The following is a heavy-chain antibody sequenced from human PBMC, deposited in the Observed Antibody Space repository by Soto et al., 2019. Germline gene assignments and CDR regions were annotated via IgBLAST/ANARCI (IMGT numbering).Heavy chain of an antibody. CDR1: GFTFSDYY. CDR3: AGDTYYDYSWGSLDAFDI. D-gene: IGHD3-16*01. CDR2: ISSSGSTI. Sequence: QVQLVESGGGLVKPGGSLRLSCAASGFTFSDYYMSWIRQAPGKGLEWVSYISSSGSTIYYADSVKGRFTISRDNAKNSLYLQMNSLRAEDTAVYYCAGDTYYDYSWGSLDAFDIWGQGTMVTVSS. V-gene: IGHV3-11*01. J-gene: IGHJ3*02.